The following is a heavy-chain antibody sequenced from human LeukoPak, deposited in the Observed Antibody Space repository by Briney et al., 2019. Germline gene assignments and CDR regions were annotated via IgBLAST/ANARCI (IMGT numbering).Heavy chain of an antibody. CDR1: GGSIGSHY. Sequence: SETLSLTCSVSGGSIGSHYWSWIRQPAGKGLEWIGRIYTSGSTNYNPSLKSRVTMSVDTSRNQFSLKLNSVTAADTAVYYCAKSNGYGLIDIWGQGTMVTVSS. CDR2: IYTSGST. CDR3: AKSNGYGLIDI. V-gene: IGHV4-4*07. D-gene: IGHD3-22*01. J-gene: IGHJ3*02.